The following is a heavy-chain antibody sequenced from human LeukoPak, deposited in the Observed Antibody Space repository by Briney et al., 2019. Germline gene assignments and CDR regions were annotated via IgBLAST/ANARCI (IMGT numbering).Heavy chain of an antibody. V-gene: IGHV4-39*07. CDR2: ISYSGST. Sequence: SETPSLTCAVSGGSITSSKYFWGWIRQPPGKELELIGIISYSGSTDYNPSLKSRVTISTDTSKNQFSLRLTSVTAADTAVYYCAGLGVMVLVYQFEYWGRGTPVTVSS. D-gene: IGHD2-8*01. CDR3: AGLGVMVLVYQFEY. J-gene: IGHJ4*02. CDR1: GGSITSSKYF.